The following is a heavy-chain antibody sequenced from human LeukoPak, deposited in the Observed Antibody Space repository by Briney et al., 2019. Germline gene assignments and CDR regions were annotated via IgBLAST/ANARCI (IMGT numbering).Heavy chain of an antibody. D-gene: IGHD3-10*01. CDR3: ARKGRGRYGSVNGYFDY. Sequence: PSETLSLTCTVAGGSISSYYWSWIRQPPGKGLEWIGYIYYSGSTNYNPSLKSRVTISVDTSKNQFSLKLSSVTAADTAVYYWARKGRGRYGSVNGYFDYWGQGTLVTVSS. J-gene: IGHJ4*02. CDR2: IYYSGST. V-gene: IGHV4-59*01. CDR1: GGSISSYY.